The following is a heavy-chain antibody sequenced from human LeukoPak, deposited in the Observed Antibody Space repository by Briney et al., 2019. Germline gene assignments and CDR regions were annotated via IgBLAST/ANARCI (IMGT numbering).Heavy chain of an antibody. V-gene: IGHV3-23*01. D-gene: IGHD2-15*01. Sequence: PGGSLRLSCAASGFTFDNYAMNWVRQAPGKGLEWVSTFRYRGGYTDYADSVKGRFTISRDSSKTTLFLQMNTLRAEDTAVYYCAKRPGRLYYFDYWGQGTLVTVSS. CDR2: FRYRGGYT. CDR1: GFTFDNYA. J-gene: IGHJ4*02. CDR3: AKRPGRLYYFDY.